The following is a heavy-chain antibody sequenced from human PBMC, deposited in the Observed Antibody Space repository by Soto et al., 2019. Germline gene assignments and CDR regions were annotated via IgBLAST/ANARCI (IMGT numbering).Heavy chain of an antibody. CDR3: ARKVSGSTGRPDLWYFDL. V-gene: IGHV3-23*01. Sequence: EVQLLDSGGGLVQPGGSLRLSCAASGFTFSGYALTWVRQAPGKGLEWVSAFGGGGDATFYADSVKGRLTISRDNSKNTLYLQMNTLRAEDTAVYYCARKVSGSTGRPDLWYFDLWGRGTLVTVSS. J-gene: IGHJ2*01. D-gene: IGHD3-10*01. CDR2: FGGGGDAT. CDR1: GFTFSGYA.